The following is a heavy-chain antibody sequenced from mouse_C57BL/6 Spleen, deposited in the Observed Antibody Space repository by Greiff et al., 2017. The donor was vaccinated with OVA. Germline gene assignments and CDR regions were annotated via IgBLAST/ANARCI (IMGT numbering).Heavy chain of an antibody. CDR2: IRNKANGYTT. CDR3: ASHIAITTVVERDY. D-gene: IGHD1-1*01. V-gene: IGHV7-3*01. CDR1: GFTFTDYY. Sequence: EVKLQESGGGLVQPGGSLSLSCAASGFTFTDYYMSWVRQPPGKALEWLGFIRNKANGYTTEYSASVKGRFTISRDNSQSILYLQMNALRAEDSATYYCASHIAITTVVERDYWGQGTSVTVSS. J-gene: IGHJ4*01.